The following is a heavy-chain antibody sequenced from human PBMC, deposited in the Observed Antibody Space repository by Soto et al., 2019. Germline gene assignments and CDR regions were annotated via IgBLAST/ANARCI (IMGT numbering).Heavy chain of an antibody. J-gene: IGHJ4*02. CDR1: GSAFSTYA. Sequence: LRLSCAAAGSAFSTYAMTWVRQAPGKGLEWVSAISGSGGSTYYADSVKGRFTISRDNSKNTLYLQMNSLRAEDTAVYYCAKDLVPPDSSGYYYDSGYWGQGTLVTVSS. CDR2: ISGSGGST. CDR3: AKDLVPPDSSGYYYDSGY. D-gene: IGHD3-22*01. V-gene: IGHV3-23*01.